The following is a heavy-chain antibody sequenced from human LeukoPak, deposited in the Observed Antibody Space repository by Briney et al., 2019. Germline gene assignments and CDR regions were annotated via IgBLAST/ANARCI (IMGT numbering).Heavy chain of an antibody. J-gene: IGHJ4*02. V-gene: IGHV4-34*01. D-gene: IGHD6-13*01. CDR3: ASTYSSSWYGV. CDR1: GGSFSGYY. Sequence: PSETLSLTCAVYGGSFSGYYWSWIRQPPGKGLEWIGEINHSGSTNYNPSLKSRVTISVDTSKNQFSLKLSSVTAADTAVHYCASTYSSSWYGVWGQGTLVTVSS. CDR2: INHSGST.